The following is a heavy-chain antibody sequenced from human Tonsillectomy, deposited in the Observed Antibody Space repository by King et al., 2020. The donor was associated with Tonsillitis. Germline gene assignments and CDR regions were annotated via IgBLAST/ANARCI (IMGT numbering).Heavy chain of an antibody. CDR2: ISGSGGST. J-gene: IGHJ6*02. D-gene: IGHD5-12*01. Sequence: QLVQSGGGLVQPGGSLRLSCAASGFTFSSYTMSWVRQAPGKGLEWVSAISGSGGSTYYVDSVKGRFTISRDNSKNTLYLQMNSLRAEDTAVYYCAKELSDYYYYYYGMDVWGQGTTVTVSS. V-gene: IGHV3-23*04. CDR3: AKELSDYYYYYYGMDV. CDR1: GFTFSSYT.